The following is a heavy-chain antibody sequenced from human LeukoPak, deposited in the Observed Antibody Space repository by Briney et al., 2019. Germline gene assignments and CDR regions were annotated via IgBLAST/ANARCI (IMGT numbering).Heavy chain of an antibody. CDR1: GFTFSSYS. D-gene: IGHD2-15*01. Sequence: GGSLRLSCAASGFTFSSYSMNWLRQPPGKGLEWVSSISSISSYIYYADSGKGRFTIPRDNAKTSLYLKMNSLRAEDTAVYYCATGGGYCSGGSCYGSNYWGQGTLVTVSS. CDR3: ATGGGYCSGGSCYGSNY. V-gene: IGHV3-21*01. CDR2: ISSISSYI. J-gene: IGHJ4*02.